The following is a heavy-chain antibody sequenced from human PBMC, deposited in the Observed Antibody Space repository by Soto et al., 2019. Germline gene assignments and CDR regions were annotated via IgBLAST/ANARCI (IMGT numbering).Heavy chain of an antibody. CDR1: GGSFSGYY. J-gene: IGHJ4*02. CDR2: INHSGST. D-gene: IGHD3-10*01. V-gene: IGHV4-34*01. CDR3: ARVDGWFGELLYRV. Sequence: SETLSLTCAVYGGSFSGYYWSWIRQPPGKGLEWIGEINHSGSTNYNPSLKSRVTISVDTSKNQFSLKLSSVTAADTAVYYCARVDGWFGELLYRVWGQGTLVTVSS.